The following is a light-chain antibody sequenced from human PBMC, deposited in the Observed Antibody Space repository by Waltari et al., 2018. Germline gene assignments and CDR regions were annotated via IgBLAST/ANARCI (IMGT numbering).Light chain of an antibody. CDR3: QQRRTWPLT. V-gene: IGKV3-11*01. J-gene: IGKJ4*01. Sequence: EVVLTQSPATLSLSPGERATLSCRASHSVSNLLAWYQQKPGQAPRLLIYDASHTATGIPARFSGSGSGTDFTLTISSLEPEDFAVYYCQQRRTWPLTFGGGTTVEI. CDR2: DAS. CDR1: HSVSNL.